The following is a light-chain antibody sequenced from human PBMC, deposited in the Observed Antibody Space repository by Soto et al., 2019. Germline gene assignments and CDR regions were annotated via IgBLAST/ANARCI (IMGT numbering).Light chain of an antibody. CDR1: SSDVGLFDY. CDR2: EVS. J-gene: IGLJ1*01. CDR3: CSYTTSDTYV. Sequence: QSALTQPASVSGSPGQSITIFCTGTSSDVGLFDYVSWYQHHPGKAPKLIIYEVSNRPSGVSDRFSGSKSGNTASLTISGLQAEDEADYYCCSYTTSDTYVFGSATKLTVL. V-gene: IGLV2-14*01.